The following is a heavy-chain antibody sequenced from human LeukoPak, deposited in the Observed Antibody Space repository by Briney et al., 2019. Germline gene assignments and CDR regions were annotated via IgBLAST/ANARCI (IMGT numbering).Heavy chain of an antibody. CDR3: ARRSGVLDSRDYRYHFDF. D-gene: IGHD3-22*01. CDR1: DDSISSHY. CDR2: IYYSGGT. J-gene: IGHJ4*02. V-gene: IGHV4-59*11. Sequence: SETLSLTCIVSDDSISSHYWSWIRQPPGKGLEYIGYIYYSGGTDYNPSLKSRVTISLDTSKNQFSLNLTSVTAADTAAYYCARRSGVLDSRDYRYHFDFWGQGTLVTVSS.